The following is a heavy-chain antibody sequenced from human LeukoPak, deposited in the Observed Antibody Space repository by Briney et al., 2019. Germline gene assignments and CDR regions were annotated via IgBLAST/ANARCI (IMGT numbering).Heavy chain of an antibody. CDR1: GGTFSSYA. J-gene: IGHJ6*01. CDR3: ARGWDVVVPAAMGSGYYYGMAV. CDR2: IIPIFGTG. Sequence: GASVKVSCKASGGTFSSYAISWVRQAPGQGLEWMGGIIPIFGTGNYAQKFQGRVTITADESTSTAYMELSSLRSEDTAVYYCARGWDVVVPAAMGSGYYYGMAVWGQGCTVTVSS. V-gene: IGHV1-69*13. D-gene: IGHD2-2*01.